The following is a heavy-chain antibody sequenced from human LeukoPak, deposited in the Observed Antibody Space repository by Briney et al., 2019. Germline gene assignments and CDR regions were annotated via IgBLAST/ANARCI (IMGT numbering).Heavy chain of an antibody. Sequence: ASVKVSCKASGGTFSSYAISWVRQAPGQGLEWMGWINPNSGGTNYAQKFQGRVTMTRDTSISTAYMELSRLRSDDTAVYYCARDAFTIAAAGPNWFDPWGQGTLVTVSS. V-gene: IGHV1-2*02. CDR1: GGTFSSYA. J-gene: IGHJ5*02. CDR3: ARDAFTIAAAGPNWFDP. D-gene: IGHD6-13*01. CDR2: INPNSGGT.